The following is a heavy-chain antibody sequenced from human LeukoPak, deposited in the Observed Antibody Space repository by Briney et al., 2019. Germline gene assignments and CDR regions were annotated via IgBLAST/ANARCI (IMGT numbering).Heavy chain of an antibody. J-gene: IGHJ4*02. V-gene: IGHV4-59*01. CDR3: ASRKLGNDY. CDR1: GGSISSYY. Sequence: SETLSLTCTVSGGSISSYYWSWIRQSPGKGLEWIGYIYHTGSTSYSPSLKSRVTISADTSQNQFSLKLSSVTAADTTVYYCASRKLGNDYWGQGTLVTVSS. D-gene: IGHD7-27*01. CDR2: IYHTGST.